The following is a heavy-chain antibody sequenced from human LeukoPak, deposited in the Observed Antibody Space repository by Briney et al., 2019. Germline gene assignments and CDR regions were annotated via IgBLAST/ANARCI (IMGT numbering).Heavy chain of an antibody. CDR3: AKHRFESGGYHSTD. CDR2: ISGGSGST. Sequence: GGSLRPSCAASGFTFSSYAMSWVRQAPGKGLAWVSTISGGSGSTYCADSVKGRFTISRDNSKNTLYLQMNSLRDEDTAVYYCAKHRFESGGYHSTDWGQGTLVTVSS. V-gene: IGHV3-23*01. J-gene: IGHJ4*02. CDR1: GFTFSSYA. D-gene: IGHD3-22*01.